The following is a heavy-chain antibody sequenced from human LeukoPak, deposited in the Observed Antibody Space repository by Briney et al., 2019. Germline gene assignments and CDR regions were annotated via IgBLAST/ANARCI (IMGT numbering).Heavy chain of an antibody. CDR3: ARGTSYLLRSYFDY. CDR2: IKKDGSEN. D-gene: IGHD2-15*01. J-gene: IGHJ4*02. Sequence: GGSLRLSCAASGFTFSSYWMSWVRQAPGKGLEWVANIKKDGSENYYVDSVKGRFTISRDNAKNSLYLQMNSLRAEDTAVYYCARGTSYLLRSYFDYWGQGTLVTVSS. V-gene: IGHV3-7*01. CDR1: GFTFSSYW.